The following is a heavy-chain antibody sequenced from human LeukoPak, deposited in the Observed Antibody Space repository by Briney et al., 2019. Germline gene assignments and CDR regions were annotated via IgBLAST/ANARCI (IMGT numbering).Heavy chain of an antibody. CDR3: ARDYYGSGSYSVWFDP. J-gene: IGHJ5*02. CDR2: IYYSGST. Sequence: SETLSLTCAVYGGSFSGYYWSWIRQPPGEGLEWIGYIYYSGSTNYNPSLKSRVTISVDTSKNQFSLKLSSVTAADTAVYYCARDYYGSGSYSVWFDPWGQGTLVTVSS. V-gene: IGHV4-59*01. D-gene: IGHD3-10*01. CDR1: GGSFSGYY.